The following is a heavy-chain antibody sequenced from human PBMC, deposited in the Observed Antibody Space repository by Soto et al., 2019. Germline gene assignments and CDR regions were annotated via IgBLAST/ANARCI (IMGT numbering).Heavy chain of an antibody. CDR2: FMPIFGTA. J-gene: IGHJ6*02. D-gene: IGHD3-10*01. CDR3: ARQGSNEYYYYGMDV. Sequence: QVQLVQSGAEVKKPGSSVKVSCKASGGTFSSYAISWVRQAPGQGLEWMGGFMPIFGTADYAQRVQGRVTITADESTSTAYMELSSLRSEDTAVYYCARQGSNEYYYYGMDVWGQGTTVTVSS. CDR1: GGTFSSYA. V-gene: IGHV1-69*12.